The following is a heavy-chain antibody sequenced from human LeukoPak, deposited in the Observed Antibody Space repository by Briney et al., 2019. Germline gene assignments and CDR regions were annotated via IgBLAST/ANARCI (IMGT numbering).Heavy chain of an antibody. CDR3: ATAINFWRGSTLRNWFDP. CDR2: FDPEDGET. J-gene: IGHJ5*02. V-gene: IGHV1-24*01. Sequence: GASVKLSCKVSGYTLTELSMHWVRQAPGKGLEWMGGFDPEDGETIYAQKFQGRVTMTEDTSTDTAYMELSSLRSEDTAVYYCATAINFWRGSTLRNWFDPWGQGTLVTVSS. D-gene: IGHD3-3*01. CDR1: GYTLTELS.